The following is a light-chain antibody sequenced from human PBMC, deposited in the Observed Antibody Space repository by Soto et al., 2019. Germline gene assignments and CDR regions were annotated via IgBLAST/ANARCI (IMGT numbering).Light chain of an antibody. Sequence: DIVMTQSPDSLAVSLGERATINCKSSQSVLYSSNNKNYLAWYQQKPGQPPKLLIYWASTRESGVPDRFSGSGSGTDFTLTISNLQAEDVAVYYCQQYYTNALTFGGGTKVGVK. CDR3: QQYYTNALT. CDR1: QSVLYSSNNKNY. J-gene: IGKJ4*01. CDR2: WAS. V-gene: IGKV4-1*01.